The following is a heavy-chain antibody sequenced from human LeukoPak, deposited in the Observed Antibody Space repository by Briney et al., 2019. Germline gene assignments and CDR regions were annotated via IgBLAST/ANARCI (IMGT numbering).Heavy chain of an antibody. CDR1: GFTFSNYA. Sequence: GRSLRLSCAASGFTFSNYAMDWVRQAPGKGLEWVTVISYDGSNQYYADSVKGRFTISRDSSKNTLYLQMNSLRAEDTAVYYCARDHLRNYYYYYGMDVWGQGTTVTVSS. J-gene: IGHJ6*02. CDR3: ARDHLRNYYYYYGMDV. V-gene: IGHV3-30-3*01. CDR2: ISYDGSNQ.